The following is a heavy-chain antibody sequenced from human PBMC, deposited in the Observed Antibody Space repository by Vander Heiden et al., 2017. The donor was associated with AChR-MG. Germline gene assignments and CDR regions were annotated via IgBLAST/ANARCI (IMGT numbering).Heavy chain of an antibody. V-gene: IGHV1-2*02. J-gene: IGHJ6*02. CDR2: INPNSGGT. Sequence: QVQLVQSGAEVKKPGASVKVSCKASGYTFTGYYMHWVRQAPGQGLEWMGWINPNSGGTNYAQKFQGRVTMTRDTSISTAYMELSRLRSDDTAVYYCARDIEYCSSTSCYTDYYYGMDVWGQGTTVTVSS. CDR1: GYTFTGYY. D-gene: IGHD2-2*02. CDR3: ARDIEYCSSTSCYTDYYYGMDV.